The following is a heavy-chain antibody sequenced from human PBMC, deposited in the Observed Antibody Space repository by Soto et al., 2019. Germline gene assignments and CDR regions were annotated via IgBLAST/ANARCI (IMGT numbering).Heavy chain of an antibody. V-gene: IGHV5-51*01. CDR2: IYPCDSFI. J-gene: IGHJ3*02. D-gene: IGHD2-15*01. CDR1: GYSFSTYS. CDR3: ARQESGGSRDAFDI. Sequence: ADSLKISCRCCGYSFSTYSIAWVRQMPGKGLEWMGIIYPCDSFIDYSPPFEGHVTISADKYIRTAYLQWTRLRAADTAIYYCARQESGGSRDAFDIWGQGTMVPVSS.